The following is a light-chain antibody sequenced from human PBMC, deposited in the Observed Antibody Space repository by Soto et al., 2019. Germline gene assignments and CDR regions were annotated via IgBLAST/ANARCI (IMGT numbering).Light chain of an antibody. J-gene: IGKJ1*01. CDR1: QSISSY. Sequence: DIQMTQSPSSLSASVGDRVTITCRASQSISSYLNWYQQKPGKAPKLLIYAASSLQSGVPSRFSGRGSGTDFTLTISSLQPEDFATYYCQQSYSVPWTFAQGTKVDIK. CDR2: AAS. CDR3: QQSYSVPWT. V-gene: IGKV1-39*01.